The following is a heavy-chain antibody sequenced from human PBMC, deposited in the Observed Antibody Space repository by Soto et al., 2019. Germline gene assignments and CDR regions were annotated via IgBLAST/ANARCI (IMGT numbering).Heavy chain of an antibody. Sequence: QVQLVQSWAEVKKPGASVKVSSKASEYTSTSNNINWVRKATGQGLEWMGWMNPNSGNTGYAQKFQGRVTMTRNTSISTAYMELSSLRSEDTAVYYCARERSGSSDYWGQGTLVTVSS. D-gene: IGHD1-26*01. CDR3: ARERSGSSDY. V-gene: IGHV1-8*01. J-gene: IGHJ4*02. CDR1: EYTSTSNN. CDR2: MNPNSGNT.